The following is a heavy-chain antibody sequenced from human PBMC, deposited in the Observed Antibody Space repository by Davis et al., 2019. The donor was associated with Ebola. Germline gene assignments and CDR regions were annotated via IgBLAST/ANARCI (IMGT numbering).Heavy chain of an antibody. CDR2: INHSGST. Sequence: SETLSLTCTVSGGSISSSSYYWGWLRQPPGKGLEWIGEINHSGSTNYNPSLKSRVTISVDTSKNQFSLKLSSVTAADTAVYYYARAAVTLHYYYYYGMDVWGQGTTVTVSS. CDR3: ARAAVTLHYYYYYGMDV. V-gene: IGHV4-39*07. CDR1: GGSISSSSYY. J-gene: IGHJ6*02. D-gene: IGHD4-11*01.